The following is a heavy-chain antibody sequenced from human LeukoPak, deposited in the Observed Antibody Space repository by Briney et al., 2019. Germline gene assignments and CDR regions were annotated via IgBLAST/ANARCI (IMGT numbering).Heavy chain of an antibody. J-gene: IGHJ6*02. CDR2: FDPEDGET. D-gene: IGHD3-10*01. Sequence: ASVKVSCKASGYTFTSYYMHWVRQAPGKGLEWMGGFDPEDGETIYAQKFQGRVTMTEDTSTDTAYMELSSLRSEDTAVYYCATAGWFGTQQYYYYYYGMDVWGQGTTVTVSS. CDR1: GYTFTSYY. V-gene: IGHV1-24*01. CDR3: ATAGWFGTQQYYYYYYGMDV.